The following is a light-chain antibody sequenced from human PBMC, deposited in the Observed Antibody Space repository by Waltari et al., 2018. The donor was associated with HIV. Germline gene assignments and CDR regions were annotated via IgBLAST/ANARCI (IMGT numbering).Light chain of an antibody. V-gene: IGLV1-44*01. Sequence: QSVLTQSPSASGTPGQRVTISCSGSSSNIAANTVSWYQQFSGTAPNLLIHSNNQRPPGVTDRFSGTKSGTAASLAISGLQSEDEADYYCAAWDDGVNGWVFGGGTKLTVL. CDR2: SNN. CDR3: AAWDDGVNGWV. CDR1: SSNIAANT. J-gene: IGLJ3*02.